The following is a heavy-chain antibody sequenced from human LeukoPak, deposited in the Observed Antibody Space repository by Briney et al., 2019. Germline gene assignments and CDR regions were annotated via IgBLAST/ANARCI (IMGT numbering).Heavy chain of an antibody. Sequence: LTLSCAASRLAFICYAMSWVRPAPGRGREWVSAISGTGGRTYYADSVKGRFTISRDNSKNTLYQQMNSLRAEDTAVYYCAKEPASSGWFDPWGQGTLVAVSS. CDR2: ISGTGGRT. D-gene: IGHD6-19*01. CDR1: RLAFICYA. V-gene: IGHV3-23*01. CDR3: AKEPASSGWFDP. J-gene: IGHJ5*02.